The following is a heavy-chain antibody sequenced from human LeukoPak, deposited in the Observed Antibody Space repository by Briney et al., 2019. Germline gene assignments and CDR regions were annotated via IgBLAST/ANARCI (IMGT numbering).Heavy chain of an antibody. CDR1: GFTFSSYW. Sequence: GGSLRLSCAASGFTFSSYWMSWVRQAPGKGLEWVANIKQDGSEKYYVDSVKGRFTISRDNAKNSLYLQMNSLRAEDTAVYYCARWDSSSYTPYYYYYYMDVWGKGTTVTVSS. CDR2: IKQDGSEK. J-gene: IGHJ6*03. D-gene: IGHD6-13*01. V-gene: IGHV3-7*01. CDR3: ARWDSSSYTPYYYYYYMDV.